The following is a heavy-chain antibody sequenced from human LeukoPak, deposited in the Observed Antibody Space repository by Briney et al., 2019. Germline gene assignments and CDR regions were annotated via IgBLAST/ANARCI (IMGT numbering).Heavy chain of an antibody. J-gene: IGHJ5*02. Sequence: ASVKVSCKASGYTFTGYYMHWVRQAPGQGLERMGWINPNSGGTNYAQKFQGRVTMTRDTSISTAYMELSRLRFDDTAVYYCARDPTYYYDSSASGGWFDPWGQGTLVTVSS. CDR3: ARDPTYYYDSSASGGWFDP. CDR2: INPNSGGT. CDR1: GYTFTGYY. V-gene: IGHV1-2*02. D-gene: IGHD3-22*01.